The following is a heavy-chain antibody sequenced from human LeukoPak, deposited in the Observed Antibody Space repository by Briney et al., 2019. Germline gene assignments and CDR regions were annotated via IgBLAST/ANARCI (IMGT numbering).Heavy chain of an antibody. CDR3: ARVPRIERLYYYDSSGYGSFDY. J-gene: IGHJ4*02. CDR2: IIPIFGTA. D-gene: IGHD3-22*01. Sequence: SVKVSCKASGGTFSSYAISRVRQAPGQGLEWMGGIIPIFGTANYAQKFQGRVTITADKSTSTAYMELSSLRSEDTAVYYCARVPRIERLYYYDSSGYGSFDYWGQGTLVTVSS. CDR1: GGTFSSYA. V-gene: IGHV1-69*06.